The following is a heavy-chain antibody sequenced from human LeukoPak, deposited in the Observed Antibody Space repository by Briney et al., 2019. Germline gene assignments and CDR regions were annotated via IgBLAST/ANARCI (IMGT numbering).Heavy chain of an antibody. V-gene: IGHV3-74*01. D-gene: IGHD5-12*01. CDR3: VREGGYDPFEN. J-gene: IGHJ4*02. CDR1: GVTFSYYW. CDR2: IDSDGSSR. Sequence: GGSLRLSCAASGVTFSYYWMHWVRQARGKGLVWVSRIDSDGSSRSYAGSVKGRFTISRDNAKNTLYLQMNSLRAEDTAVYYCVREGGYDPFENWGQGTLVTVSS.